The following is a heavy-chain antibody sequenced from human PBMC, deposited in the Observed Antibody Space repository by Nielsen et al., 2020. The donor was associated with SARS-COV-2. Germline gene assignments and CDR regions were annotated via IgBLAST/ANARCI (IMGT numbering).Heavy chain of an antibody. J-gene: IGHJ5*02. CDR1: GFTFSSFH. CDR3: ARLNSAYAA. Sequence: GESLKISCAASGFTFSSFHMHWVRQAPGKGPVWVSRITNDERGTTYADSVKGRFTISRDNAKNTLYLQMNSLRAEDTAVYYCARLNSAYAAWGQGTLVTVSS. CDR2: ITNDERGT. V-gene: IGHV3-74*01. D-gene: IGHD5-12*01.